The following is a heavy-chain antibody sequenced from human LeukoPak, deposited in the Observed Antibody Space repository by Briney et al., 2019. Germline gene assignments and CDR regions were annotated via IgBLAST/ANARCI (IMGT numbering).Heavy chain of an antibody. CDR3: ARGQWLVLWAFDI. D-gene: IGHD6-19*01. Sequence: SETLSLTCTVSGGSISSYYWSWIRQPPGKGLEWIGYIYYSGSTNYSPSLKSRVTISVDTSKNQFSLKLSSVTAADTAVYYCARGQWLVLWAFDIWGQGTMVTVSS. V-gene: IGHV4-59*01. J-gene: IGHJ3*02. CDR1: GGSISSYY. CDR2: IYYSGST.